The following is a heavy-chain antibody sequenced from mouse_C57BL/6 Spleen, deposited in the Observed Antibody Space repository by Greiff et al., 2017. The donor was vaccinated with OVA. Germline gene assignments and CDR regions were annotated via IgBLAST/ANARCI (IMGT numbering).Heavy chain of an antibody. CDR1: GYTFTEYT. V-gene: IGHV1-62-2*01. J-gene: IGHJ4*01. CDR2: FYPGSGSI. D-gene: IGHD1-1*01. Sequence: QVHVKQSGAELVKPGASVKLSCKASGYTFTEYTIHWVKQRSGQGLEWIGWFYPGSGSIKYNEKFKDKATLTADKSSSTVYMELSRLTSEDSAVYFCARHGPHYYGSSPYAMDYWGQGTSVTVSS. CDR3: ARHGPHYYGSSPYAMDY.